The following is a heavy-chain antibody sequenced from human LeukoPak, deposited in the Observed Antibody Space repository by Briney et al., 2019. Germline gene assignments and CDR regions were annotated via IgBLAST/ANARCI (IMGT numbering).Heavy chain of an antibody. CDR3: ARASASLTGYYMYYFDY. CDR2: IYHSGST. Sequence: SGTLSLTCAVSGGSISSSNWWSWVRQPPGKGLEWIGEIYHSGSTNYNPSLKSRVTISVDTSKNQFSLKLSSVTAADTAVYYCARASASLTGYYMYYFDYWGQGTLVTVSS. V-gene: IGHV4-4*02. J-gene: IGHJ4*02. D-gene: IGHD3-9*01. CDR1: GGSISSSNW.